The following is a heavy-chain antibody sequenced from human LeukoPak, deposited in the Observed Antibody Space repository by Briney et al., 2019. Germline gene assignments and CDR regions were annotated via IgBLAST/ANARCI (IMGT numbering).Heavy chain of an antibody. J-gene: IGHJ4*02. D-gene: IGHD1-26*01. CDR1: GGSISSSSYY. CDR3: AREPIVGANGFDY. V-gene: IGHV4-39*07. CDR2: IYYSGST. Sequence: PSETLSLTCTVSGGSISSSSYYWGWIRQPSGKGLEWIGSIYYSGSTYYNPSLKSRVTISVDTSKNQFSLKLSSVTAADTAVYYCAREPIVGANGFDYWGQGTLVTVSS.